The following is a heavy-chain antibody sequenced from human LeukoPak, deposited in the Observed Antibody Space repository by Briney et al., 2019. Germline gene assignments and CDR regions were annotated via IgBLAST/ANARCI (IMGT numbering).Heavy chain of an antibody. CDR2: ISAYNGNT. Sequence: ASVKVSCKASGYTFTSYGISWVRQAPGQGLEWMGWISAYNGNTNYAQKLQGRVTMTTDTSTSTAYMELRSLRSDDTAAYYCARDLVPGMSWIQLWSDLDYWGQGTLVTVSS. CDR1: GYTFTSYG. J-gene: IGHJ4*02. CDR3: ARDLVPGMSWIQLWSDLDY. D-gene: IGHD5-18*01. V-gene: IGHV1-18*01.